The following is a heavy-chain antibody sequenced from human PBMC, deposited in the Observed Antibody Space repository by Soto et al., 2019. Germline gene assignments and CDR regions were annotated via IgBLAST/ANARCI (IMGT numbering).Heavy chain of an antibody. CDR1: GFTFSNAW. CDR2: ISNRGDT. Sequence: GSLRLSCAASGFTFSNAWINWVRQAPGEGLEWVSVISNRGDTHYADSVRGRFSLSRDISDNTLHLQMNNLRVEDTAVYYCAREPRYCRGGSCSITGDAYDIWGQGTMVTVSS. CDR3: AREPRYCRGGSCSITGDAYDI. J-gene: IGHJ3*02. V-gene: IGHV3-66*01. D-gene: IGHD2-15*01.